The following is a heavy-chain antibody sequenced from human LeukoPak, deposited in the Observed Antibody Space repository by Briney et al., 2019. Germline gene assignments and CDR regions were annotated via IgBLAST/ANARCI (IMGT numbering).Heavy chain of an antibody. CDR1: GYSFTSYW. CDR3: ARWLGYCSSSSCYQPFDY. CDR2: TYPGDSGA. D-gene: IGHD2-2*01. Sequence: GESLKISCKGSGYSFTSYWIGWVRQMPGKGLEWMGITYPGDSGARYSPSFQGQVTISADKSISTTYLHWSSLKASDTAMYYCARWLGYCSSSSCYQPFDYWGQGTLVTVSS. J-gene: IGHJ4*02. V-gene: IGHV5-51*01.